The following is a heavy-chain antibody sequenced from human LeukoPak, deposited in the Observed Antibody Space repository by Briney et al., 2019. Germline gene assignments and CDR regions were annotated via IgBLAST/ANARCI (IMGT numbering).Heavy chain of an antibody. J-gene: IGHJ4*02. D-gene: IGHD5-24*01. V-gene: IGHV3-53*01. Sequence: EGSLRLSCAASGFTVSSNYMNWVRQAPGKGLEWVSVIYGGGNIYYADSVKGRFTISRDNSKNTLYLQMNSLRAEDTAVYYCARGAGYNYPYYFDYWGQGTLVTVSS. CDR2: IYGGGNI. CDR1: GFTVSSNY. CDR3: ARGAGYNYPYYFDY.